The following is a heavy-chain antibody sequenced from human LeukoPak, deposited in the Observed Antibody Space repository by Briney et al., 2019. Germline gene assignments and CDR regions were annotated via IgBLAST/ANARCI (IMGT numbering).Heavy chain of an antibody. V-gene: IGHV1-8*01. CDR3: ARGGRWPKENWFDP. Sequence: ASVKVSCKASGYTFTSYDINWVRQATGQGLEWMGWMNPNSGNTGYAQKFQGRGTMTRNTSISTAYMELSSLRSEDTAVYYCARGGRWPKENWFDPWGQGTLVTVSS. CDR1: GYTFTSYD. D-gene: IGHD2-15*01. J-gene: IGHJ5*02. CDR2: MNPNSGNT.